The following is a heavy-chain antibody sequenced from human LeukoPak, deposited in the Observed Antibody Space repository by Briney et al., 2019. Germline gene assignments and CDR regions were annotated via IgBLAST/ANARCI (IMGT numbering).Heavy chain of an antibody. J-gene: IGHJ6*02. Sequence: GGSVRLSCAASGFIFDDYAIHWVRPGPGKGLEWVSVINGDAGSTYYADSVKGRFTISSDDSKHSLYLQMNSLRTEDTDLYYCEKDIDDAYDYYYGIDVWGQGTPVTVSS. CDR3: EKDIDDAYDYYYGIDV. CDR2: INGDAGST. CDR1: GFIFDDYA. D-gene: IGHD3-3*01. V-gene: IGHV3-43*02.